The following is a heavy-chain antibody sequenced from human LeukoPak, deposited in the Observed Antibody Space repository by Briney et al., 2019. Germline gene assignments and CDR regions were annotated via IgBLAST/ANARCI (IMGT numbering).Heavy chain of an antibody. D-gene: IGHD3-22*01. CDR2: IYYSGST. Sequence: PSETLSLTCTVSGGSISSYYWSWIRQPPGKGLERIGYIYYSGSTNYNPSLKSRVTISVDTSKNQFSLKLSSVTAADTAVYYCARDQGYYDSSGYYYYYYGMDVWGQGTTVTVSS. J-gene: IGHJ6*02. V-gene: IGHV4-59*01. CDR1: GGSISSYY. CDR3: ARDQGYYDSSGYYYYYYGMDV.